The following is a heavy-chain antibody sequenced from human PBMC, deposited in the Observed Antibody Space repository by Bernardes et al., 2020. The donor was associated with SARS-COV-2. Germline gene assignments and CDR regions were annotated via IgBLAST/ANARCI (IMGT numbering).Heavy chain of an antibody. Sequence: GSLRLSCAASGFTFSSYSMNWVRQAPGKGLEWVSYISSSSSTIYYADSVKGRFTISRYNAKNSLYLQMNSLRAEDTAVYYCATPRGYSYGPLDYWGQGTLVTVSS. J-gene: IGHJ4*02. CDR1: GFTFSSYS. CDR2: ISSSSSTI. CDR3: ATPRGYSYGPLDY. V-gene: IGHV3-48*01. D-gene: IGHD5-18*01.